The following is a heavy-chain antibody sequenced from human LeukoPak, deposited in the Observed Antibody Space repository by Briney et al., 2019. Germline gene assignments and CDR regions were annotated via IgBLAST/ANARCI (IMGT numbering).Heavy chain of an antibody. CDR3: ARYGDEFDY. J-gene: IGHJ4*02. D-gene: IGHD4-17*01. Sequence: SETLSLTCTVSGGSISSGGYYWSWIRQHPGKGLEWIGYIFYSGNTYYNPSLKSRLTISVDTSKNQFSLKLSSVTAADTAVYYCARYGDEFDYWGQGTLVTVSS. V-gene: IGHV4-31*03. CDR2: IFYSGNT. CDR1: GGSISSGGYY.